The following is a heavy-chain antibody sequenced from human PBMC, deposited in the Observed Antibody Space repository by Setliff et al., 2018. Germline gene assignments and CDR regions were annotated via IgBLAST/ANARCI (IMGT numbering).Heavy chain of an antibody. V-gene: IGHV4-34*01. J-gene: IGHJ6*02. CDR2: INHSGST. D-gene: IGHD3-3*01. CDR3: ARGSQYYNFWSGYHLDYYYYGMDV. Sequence: LSLTCAVYGGSFSGYYWSWIRQPPGKGLEWIGEINHSGSTNYNPSLKSRVTISVDTSKNQFSLKLSSVTAADTAVYYCARGSQYYNFWSGYHLDYYYYGMDVWGQGTTVTVSS. CDR1: GGSFSGYY.